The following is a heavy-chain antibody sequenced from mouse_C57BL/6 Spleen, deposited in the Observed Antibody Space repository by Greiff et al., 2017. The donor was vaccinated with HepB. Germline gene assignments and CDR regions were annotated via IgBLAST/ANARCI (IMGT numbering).Heavy chain of an antibody. CDR2: IHPNSGST. J-gene: IGHJ3*01. D-gene: IGHD2-2*01. CDR1: GYTFTSYW. V-gene: IGHV1-64*01. Sequence: VQLQQPGAELVKPGASVKLSCKASGYTFTSYWMHWVKQRPGQGLEWIGMIHPNSGSTNYNEKFKSKATLTVDKSSSTAYMQLSSLTSEDSAVYDCARSVSMVTEAYWGQGTLVTVSA. CDR3: ARSVSMVTEAY.